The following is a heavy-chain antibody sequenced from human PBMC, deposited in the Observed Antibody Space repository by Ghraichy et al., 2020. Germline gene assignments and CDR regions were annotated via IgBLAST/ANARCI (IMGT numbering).Heavy chain of an antibody. CDR2: ISGSGGST. D-gene: IGHD3-22*01. V-gene: IGHV3-23*01. Sequence: GESLNISCAASGFTFSSYAMSWVRQAPGKGLEWVSAISGSGGSTYYADSVKGRFTISRDNSKNTMYLQMNSLRAEDTAIYYCAKDTTMIASAVDHWGQGTLVTVSS. CDR1: GFTFSSYA. CDR3: AKDTTMIASAVDH. J-gene: IGHJ4*02.